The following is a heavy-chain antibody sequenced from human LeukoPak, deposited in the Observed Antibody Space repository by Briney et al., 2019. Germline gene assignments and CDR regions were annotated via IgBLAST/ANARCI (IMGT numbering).Heavy chain of an antibody. D-gene: IGHD3-22*01. J-gene: IGHJ4*02. Sequence: GESLKISCKGSGYSFTSYWIGWVRQMPGKGLEWMGIIYPGDSDTRYSPSFQGQVTISADKSISTAYLQWSSLKASDTAMYYCARHSLYYYDRSANSPFDYWGQGTLVTVSS. CDR1: GYSFTSYW. CDR3: ARHSLYYYDRSANSPFDY. V-gene: IGHV5-51*01. CDR2: IYPGDSDT.